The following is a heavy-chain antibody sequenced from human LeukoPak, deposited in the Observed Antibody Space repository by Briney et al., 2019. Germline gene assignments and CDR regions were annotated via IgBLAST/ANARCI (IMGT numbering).Heavy chain of an antibody. Sequence: ASVKVSCKASGYTFTSYDFNWVRQAPGQGLEWMGWISAYNANTNYAQKLQGRVTMTTDTSTSTAYMELRSLRSDDTAVDYCDRDCSGGSYFSLWGQGTLVTVSS. CDR3: DRDCSGGSYFSL. V-gene: IGHV1-18*01. CDR2: ISAYNANT. D-gene: IGHD2-15*01. J-gene: IGHJ4*02. CDR1: GYTFTSYD.